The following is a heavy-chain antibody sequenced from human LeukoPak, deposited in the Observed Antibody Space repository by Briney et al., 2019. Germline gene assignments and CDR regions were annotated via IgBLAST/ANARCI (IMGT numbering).Heavy chain of an antibody. V-gene: IGHV4-59*08. Sequence: PPETLSLTCTVSGSCLISYHWTWIRQPPGKGLEWIGYIYYSGDTNYNPSLRSRVTISLDTSKNQFSLKLSSVTAADTAVYYCARSSGSGSLDGMDVWGQGTTVTVSS. CDR3: ARSSGSGSLDGMDV. CDR2: IYYSGDT. CDR1: GSCLISYH. D-gene: IGHD3-10*01. J-gene: IGHJ6*02.